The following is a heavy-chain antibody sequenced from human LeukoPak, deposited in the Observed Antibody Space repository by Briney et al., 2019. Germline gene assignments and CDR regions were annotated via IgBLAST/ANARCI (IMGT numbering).Heavy chain of an antibody. D-gene: IGHD5-18*01. Sequence: PGESLKISCKGPGYSFTSYWIGWVRQMPGKGPEWMGIIYPGDSDTRYSPSFQGQVTISADKSISTAYLQWSSLKASDTAMYYCARHLRLWQNWFDPWGQGTLVTVSS. CDR3: ARHLRLWQNWFDP. CDR1: GYSFTSYW. CDR2: IYPGDSDT. V-gene: IGHV5-51*01. J-gene: IGHJ5*02.